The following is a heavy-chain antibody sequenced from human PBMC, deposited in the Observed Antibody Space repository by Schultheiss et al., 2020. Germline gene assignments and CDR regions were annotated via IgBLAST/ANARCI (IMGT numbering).Heavy chain of an antibody. J-gene: IGHJ5*02. Sequence: GGSLRLSCAASGFTFSSYAMHWVRQAPGKGLEWVAVISYDGSNKYYADSVKGRFTISRDNSKNTLYLQMNSLRAEDTAVYYCAKVEGYQLLSGNNWFDPWGQGTLVTVSS. V-gene: IGHV3-30-3*01. D-gene: IGHD2-2*01. CDR3: AKVEGYQLLSGNNWFDP. CDR1: GFTFSSYA. CDR2: ISYDGSNK.